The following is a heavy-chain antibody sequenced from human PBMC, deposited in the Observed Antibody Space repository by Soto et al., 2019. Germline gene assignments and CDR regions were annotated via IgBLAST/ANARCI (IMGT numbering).Heavy chain of an antibody. CDR2: INAGNGNT. Sequence: GASVKVSCKASGYTFTSYAMHWVRQAPGQRLEWMGWINAGNGNTKYSQKFQGRVTITRDTSASTAYMELSSLRSEDTAVYYCARAYSSSWYNWFDPWGQGTLVTVSS. V-gene: IGHV1-3*01. J-gene: IGHJ5*02. CDR1: GYTFTSYA. D-gene: IGHD6-13*01. CDR3: ARAYSSSWYNWFDP.